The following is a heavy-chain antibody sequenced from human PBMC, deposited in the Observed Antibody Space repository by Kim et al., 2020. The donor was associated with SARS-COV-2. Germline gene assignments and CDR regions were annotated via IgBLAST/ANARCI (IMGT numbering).Heavy chain of an antibody. Sequence: SSTSYADSVKGRFTISRDNAKNTLYLQMNSLRAEDTAVYYCHSTRDLWSYWGQGTLVTVSS. CDR3: HSTRDLWSY. D-gene: IGHD3-3*01. V-gene: IGHV3-74*01. CDR2: SST. J-gene: IGHJ4*02.